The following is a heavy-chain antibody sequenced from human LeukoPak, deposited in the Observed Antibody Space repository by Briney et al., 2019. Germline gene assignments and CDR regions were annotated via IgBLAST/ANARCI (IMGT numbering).Heavy chain of an antibody. V-gene: IGHV1-18*01. Sequence: ASVKVSCKASGYTFTSYGISWVRQAPGQGLEWRGGISAYNGNTKYEQKLQGRVTMTTDTSTSTAYMELRSLRSDDTAVYYCARENYDILTGYSRLYYGSGYYYYMDVWGKGTTVTISS. CDR1: GYTFTSYG. D-gene: IGHD3-9*01. J-gene: IGHJ6*03. CDR2: ISAYNGNT. CDR3: ARENYDILTGYSRLYYGSGYYYYMDV.